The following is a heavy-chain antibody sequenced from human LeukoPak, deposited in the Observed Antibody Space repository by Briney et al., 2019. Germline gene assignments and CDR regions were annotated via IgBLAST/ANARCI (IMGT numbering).Heavy chain of an antibody. CDR2: IYYSGST. CDR3: ARLLDGGNSVWFDP. Sequence: SETLSLTCTVSGGSISSYYWSWIRQPPGKGLEWIGYIYYSGSTYYNPSLKSRVTISVDTSKNQFSLKLSSVTAADTAVYYCARLLDGGNSVWFDPWGQGTLVTVSS. CDR1: GGSISSYY. V-gene: IGHV4-59*06. D-gene: IGHD4-23*01. J-gene: IGHJ5*02.